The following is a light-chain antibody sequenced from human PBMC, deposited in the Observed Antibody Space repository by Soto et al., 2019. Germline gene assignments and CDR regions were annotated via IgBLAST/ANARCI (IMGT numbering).Light chain of an antibody. CDR1: QSISTR. CDR3: QQYNSYPWT. CDR2: DAS. Sequence: DIQMTQSPSTLSVSVGDRATITCRASQSISTRLAWYQQKPGKAPRYLIYDASSLASGAPSRFSGSGSGTAFSLSISSLQPDDFATYYCQQYNSYPWTFGQGTKVEIK. V-gene: IGKV1-5*01. J-gene: IGKJ1*01.